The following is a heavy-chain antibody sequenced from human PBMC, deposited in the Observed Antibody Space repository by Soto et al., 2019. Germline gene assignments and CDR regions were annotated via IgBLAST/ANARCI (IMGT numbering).Heavy chain of an antibody. V-gene: IGHV1-24*01. CDR2: FDPEQADT. CDR3: ATGDTTMALYYFDF. J-gene: IGHJ4*02. CDR1: GYTRRTELY. Sequence: QVQLVQSGAEVKKPGASVKVSCKFSGYTRRTELYMHWVRQVPGKGLEWMGGFDPEQADTIYAPKFQDRVTMTEYTGTDTAYMEVSRLRSEDTAVYYCATGDTTMALYYFDFWGQGTLITVSS. D-gene: IGHD5-18*01.